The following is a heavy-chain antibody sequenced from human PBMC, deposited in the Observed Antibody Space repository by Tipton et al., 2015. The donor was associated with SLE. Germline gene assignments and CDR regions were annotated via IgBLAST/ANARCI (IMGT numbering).Heavy chain of an antibody. J-gene: IGHJ6*02. V-gene: IGHV4-61*02. CDR3: ARQRLRLLSPLDA. CDR2: IHASGSSGRT. D-gene: IGHD3-10*01. CDR1: GGSISSGGHY. Sequence: TLSLTCTVPGGSISSGGHYWSWIRQPAGKGLEWIGRIHASGSSGRTEYNPSLKSRVSMSLDTSKNQFSLNLTSVTAADTAVYYCARQRLRLLSPLDAWGQGTTVTVS.